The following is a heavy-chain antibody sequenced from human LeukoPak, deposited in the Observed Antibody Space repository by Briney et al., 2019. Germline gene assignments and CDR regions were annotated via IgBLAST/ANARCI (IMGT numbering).Heavy chain of an antibody. D-gene: IGHD1-26*01. Sequence: ASVKVSCKASGYTFTSNYIHWARQAPGQGLEWMGVINPSGTTTVYAQKFQGRVTMTRDTSTSTDYLELRSLRSEDTATYYCARDHSRTEGGTSFWWFDPWGQGTLVIVSS. CDR1: GYTFTSNY. J-gene: IGHJ5*02. CDR2: INPSGTTT. CDR3: ARDHSRTEGGTSFWWFDP. V-gene: IGHV1-46*01.